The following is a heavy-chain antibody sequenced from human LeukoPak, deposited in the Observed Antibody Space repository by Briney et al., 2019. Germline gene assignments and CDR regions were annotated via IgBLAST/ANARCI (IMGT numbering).Heavy chain of an antibody. CDR3: ARGNDYLEAFDI. J-gene: IGHJ3*02. D-gene: IGHD5-12*01. CDR1: GFTVSSYY. Sequence: PGGSLRLSCAASGFTVSSYYMNWVRQAPGKGLGWVSVIYSGGSTYYIDSVKGRFTISRHNSRSTLYLQMNSLRGEDTAVYYCARGNDYLEAFDIWGQGTMVTVSS. CDR2: IYSGGST. V-gene: IGHV3-53*04.